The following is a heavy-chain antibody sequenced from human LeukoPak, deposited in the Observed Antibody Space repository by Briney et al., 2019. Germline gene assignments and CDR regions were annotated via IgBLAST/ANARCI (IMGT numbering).Heavy chain of an antibody. D-gene: IGHD6-13*01. Sequence: GGSLRLSCAASGFTFSSYSMNWVRQAPGKGLEWVSSISSSSSYIHYADSVKGRFTISRDNAKNSLYLQMNSLRAEDTALYYCAKAKSAAGMGDAFHIWGQGTMVTVSS. V-gene: IGHV3-21*04. J-gene: IGHJ3*02. CDR3: AKAKSAAGMGDAFHI. CDR2: ISSSSSYI. CDR1: GFTFSSYS.